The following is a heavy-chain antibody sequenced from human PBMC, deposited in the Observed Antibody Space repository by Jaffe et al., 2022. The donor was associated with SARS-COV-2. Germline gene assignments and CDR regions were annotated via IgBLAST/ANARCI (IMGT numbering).Heavy chain of an antibody. CDR1: GFSLSTSGVG. CDR2: IYWNDDK. CDR3: AHILRYFDWFPNYFDY. Sequence: QITLKESGPTLVKPTQTLTLTCTFSGFSLSTSGVGVGWIRQPPGKALEWLALIYWNDDKRYSPSLKSRLTITKDTSKNQVVLTMTNMDPVDTATYYCAHILRYFDWFPNYFDYWGQGTLVTVSS. J-gene: IGHJ4*02. D-gene: IGHD3-9*01. V-gene: IGHV2-5*01.